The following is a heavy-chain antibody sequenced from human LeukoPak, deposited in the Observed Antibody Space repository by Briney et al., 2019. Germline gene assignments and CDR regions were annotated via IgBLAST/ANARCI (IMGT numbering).Heavy chain of an antibody. D-gene: IGHD2-15*01. CDR2: ISGSGGST. CDR3: AKAPSTARILKYYYYYMDV. J-gene: IGHJ6*03. CDR1: GFTFSSYG. V-gene: IGHV3-23*01. Sequence: GGSLRLSCAASGFTFSSYGMSWVRQAPGKGLEWVSAISGSGGSTYYADSVKGRSTISRDNSKNTLYLQMNSLRAEDTAVYYCAKAPSTARILKYYYYYMDVWGKGTTVTISS.